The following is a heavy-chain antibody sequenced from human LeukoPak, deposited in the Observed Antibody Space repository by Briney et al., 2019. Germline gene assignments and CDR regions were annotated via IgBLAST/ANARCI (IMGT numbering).Heavy chain of an antibody. Sequence: AASVKVSCTASGYTFTSYYMHWVRQAPGQGLEWMGIINPSGGSTSYAQKFQGRVTMTRDTSTSTVYMELSSLRSEDTAVYYCARDRYYDSSGSPDAFDIWGQGTMVTVSS. CDR3: ARDRYYDSSGSPDAFDI. CDR2: INPSGGST. CDR1: GYTFTSYY. D-gene: IGHD3-22*01. J-gene: IGHJ3*02. V-gene: IGHV1-46*01.